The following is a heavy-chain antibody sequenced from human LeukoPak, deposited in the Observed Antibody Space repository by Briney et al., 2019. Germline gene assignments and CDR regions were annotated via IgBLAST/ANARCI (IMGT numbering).Heavy chain of an antibody. CDR2: ISAYNGNT. CDR1: GYTFTSYG. D-gene: IGHD6-13*01. V-gene: IGHV1-18*01. J-gene: IGHJ1*01. Sequence: ASVKVSCKASGYTFTSYGISWVRQAPGQGLEWVGWISAYNGNTNYAQKLQGRVTMTTDTSTGTAYMELRSLRSDDTAVYYCARDSSSWSSLAVIQHWGQGTLVSV. CDR3: ARDSSSWSSLAVIQH.